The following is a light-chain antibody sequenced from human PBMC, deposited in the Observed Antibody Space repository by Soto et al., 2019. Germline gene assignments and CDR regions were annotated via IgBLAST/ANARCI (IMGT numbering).Light chain of an antibody. CDR3: QQYGSSPLT. CDR2: GAS. J-gene: IGKJ4*01. V-gene: IGKV3-20*01. Sequence: EIVLTQSPGTLSLSPGERATLSCRASQSVSSSYLAWYQQKPGQAPRLLIYGASSRATGIPDRFSGRGSGTDFTLTIIRLEPEDFAVYYSQQYGSSPLTFGGGTKVEIK. CDR1: QSVSSSY.